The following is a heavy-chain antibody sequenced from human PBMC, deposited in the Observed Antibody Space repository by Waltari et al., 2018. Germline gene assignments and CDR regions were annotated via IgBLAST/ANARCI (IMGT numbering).Heavy chain of an antibody. CDR2: ISWNSGNY. V-gene: IGHV3-9*01. CDR3: AKDFGSGWFDF. Sequence: EVQLVESGGGLVQPGRSLRLSCAASGFNFDDYTMHWVRQAPGKGLEWFSGISWNSGNYGYADSVKCRFTISRDNAKNSLYLQMNSLRAEDTALYYCAKDFGSGWFDFWGQGTLVTVSS. D-gene: IGHD2-15*01. J-gene: IGHJ5*01. CDR1: GFNFDDYT.